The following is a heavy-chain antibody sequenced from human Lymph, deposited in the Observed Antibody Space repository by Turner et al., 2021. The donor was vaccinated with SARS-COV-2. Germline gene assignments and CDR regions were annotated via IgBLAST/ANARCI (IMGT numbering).Heavy chain of an antibody. J-gene: IGHJ6*02. CDR3: ARDTGGQVDV. CDR2: ISYDGSNK. Sequence: QVQLVESGGCVVQPGRFLRLSCAASGFTFSSYAMHWVRQAPGKGLEWVAVISYDGSNKYYADSVKGRFTISRDNSKNTLYLQMNSLRAEDTAVYYCARDTGGQVDVWGQGTTVTVSS. CDR1: GFTFSSYA. D-gene: IGHD2-8*02. V-gene: IGHV3-30-3*01.